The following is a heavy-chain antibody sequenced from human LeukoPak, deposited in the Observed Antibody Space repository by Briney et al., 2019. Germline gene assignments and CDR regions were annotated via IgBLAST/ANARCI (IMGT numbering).Heavy chain of an antibody. CDR2: IYYSGST. J-gene: IGHJ6*02. D-gene: IGHD3-10*01. CDR3: ARDAEYYYGSGSYSPGIDV. CDR1: GGSISNAGYY. V-gene: IGHV4-31*03. Sequence: PSETLSLTCTVSGGSISNAGYYWSWIRQHPGKGLEWVGYIYYSGSTYYNPSLKTRVTISVDTSKNQFSLKLSSVTAADTAVYYCARDAEYYYGSGSYSPGIDVWGQGTTVTVSS.